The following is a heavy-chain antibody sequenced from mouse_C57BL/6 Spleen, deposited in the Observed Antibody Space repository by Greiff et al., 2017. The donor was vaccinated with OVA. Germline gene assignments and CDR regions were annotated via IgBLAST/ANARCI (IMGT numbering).Heavy chain of an antibody. V-gene: IGHV1-18*01. D-gene: IGHD2-3*01. Sequence: EVQLQQSGPELVKPGASVKIPCKASGYTFTDYNMDWVKQSHGKSLEWIGDINPYNGDTFYNQKFKGKATLTVDKTSSTAHMELRSLTSEDSAVYYCRRGIYDGYYGFAYWGQGTLVTVSA. J-gene: IGHJ3*01. CDR1: GYTFTDYN. CDR2: INPYNGDT. CDR3: RRGIYDGYYGFAY.